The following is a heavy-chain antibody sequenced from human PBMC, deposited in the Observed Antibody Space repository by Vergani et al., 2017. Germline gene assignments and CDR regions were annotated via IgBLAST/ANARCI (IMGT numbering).Heavy chain of an antibody. V-gene: IGHV4-4*07. CDR3: ARAEFSTNYYGQSYYFDF. CDR2: VYFTGST. CDR1: GASINSRYY. Sequence: QVQLQESGPGLVKPSQTLSLTCRVSGASINSRYYWSWVRQPAGKGLQWIGRVYFTGSTNYNPSLGSRVSLSIDTSTNQFSLKLHSVSADDTAVYFCARAEFSTNYYGQSYYFDFWGQGIPVTVSA. D-gene: IGHD3-22*01. J-gene: IGHJ4*02.